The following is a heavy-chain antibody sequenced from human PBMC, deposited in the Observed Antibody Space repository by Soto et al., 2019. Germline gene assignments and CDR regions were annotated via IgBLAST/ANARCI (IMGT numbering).Heavy chain of an antibody. CDR2: ICNSGTT. J-gene: IGHJ4*02. Sequence: PSETLSLTCTVSGGSIRSYCWTWIRQPPGEGLEWIGCICNSGTTNYNPSLKSRVTISVDTSKNQFSLKLSSVTAADTAVYYCARQGNYYGSGNYFDYWGQGTLVTVSS. CDR1: GGSIRSYC. CDR3: ARQGNYYGSGNYFDY. V-gene: IGHV4-59*08. D-gene: IGHD3-10*01.